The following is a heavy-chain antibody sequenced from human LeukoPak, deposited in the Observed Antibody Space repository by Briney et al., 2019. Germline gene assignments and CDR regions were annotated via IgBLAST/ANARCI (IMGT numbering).Heavy chain of an antibody. Sequence: PGGSLRLSCAASGFTFSSDSMNWLRQAPGRGLDGVSPISSSSSYIYYADSGKGRFTISRDNAKNSLYLQMNSLRAEDTAVYYCARVTPDSGYDYAIAVAGYSWFDPWGQGTLVTVSS. J-gene: IGHJ5*02. D-gene: IGHD5-12*01. CDR1: GFTFSSDS. V-gene: IGHV3-21*01. CDR2: ISSSSSYI. CDR3: ARVTPDSGYDYAIAVAGYSWFDP.